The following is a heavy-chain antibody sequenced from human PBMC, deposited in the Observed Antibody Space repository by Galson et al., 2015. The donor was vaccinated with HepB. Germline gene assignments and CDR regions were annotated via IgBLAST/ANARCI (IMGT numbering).Heavy chain of an antibody. Sequence: SLRLSCAASGFTFSSYSMNWVRQAPGKGLEWVSSISSSSSYIYYADSVKGRFTISRDNAKNSLYLQMNSLRAEDTAVYYCARLNQIAAAGSVDYWGQGTLVTVSS. CDR3: ARLNQIAAAGSVDY. CDR2: ISSSSSYI. V-gene: IGHV3-21*01. D-gene: IGHD6-13*01. J-gene: IGHJ4*02. CDR1: GFTFSSYS.